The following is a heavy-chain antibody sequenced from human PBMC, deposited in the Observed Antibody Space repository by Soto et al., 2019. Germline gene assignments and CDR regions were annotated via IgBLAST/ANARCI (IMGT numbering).Heavy chain of an antibody. V-gene: IGHV3-30*18. CDR2: ISYDGSNK. Sequence: SGGSLRLSCAASGFTFSSYGMHWVRQAPGKGLEWVAVISYDGSNKYYADSVKGRFTISRDNSKNTLYLQMNSLRAEDTAVYYCAKDWVPAVGYYYYGMDVWGQGTTVTVSS. CDR3: AKDWVPAVGYYYYGMDV. D-gene: IGHD2-15*01. CDR1: GFTFSSYG. J-gene: IGHJ6*02.